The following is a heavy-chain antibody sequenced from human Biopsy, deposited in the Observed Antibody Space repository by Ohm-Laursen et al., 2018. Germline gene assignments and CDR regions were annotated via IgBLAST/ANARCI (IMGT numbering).Heavy chain of an antibody. CDR2: ISSDGST. V-gene: IGHV3-74*01. D-gene: IGHD4-17*01. CDR3: ATDHYGSINY. CDR1: GFIFRSAW. J-gene: IGHJ4*02. Sequence: LRLSCAASGFIFRSAWMHWVRQAPGKGLVWVSCISSDGSTTYADSVKGRFTISRDNAKNTAYLQMNSLRADDTALYYCATDHYGSINYWGQGTLVTVSS.